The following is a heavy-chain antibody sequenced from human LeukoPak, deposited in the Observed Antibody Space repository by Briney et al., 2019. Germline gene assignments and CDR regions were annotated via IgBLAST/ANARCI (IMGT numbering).Heavy chain of an antibody. J-gene: IGHJ4*02. CDR2: VSSDGSRT. Sequence: PGGSLRLSCAASGVSFSTTWVHWVRQAPGKGLMWVSHVSSDGSRTYADSVKGRFTVSRDNNKDMVYLQMSSLRAEDTAVYYCATDGAYGLTHWGQGTLVTVSS. D-gene: IGHD3-16*01. CDR3: ATDGAYGLTH. V-gene: IGHV3-74*01. CDR1: GVSFSTTW.